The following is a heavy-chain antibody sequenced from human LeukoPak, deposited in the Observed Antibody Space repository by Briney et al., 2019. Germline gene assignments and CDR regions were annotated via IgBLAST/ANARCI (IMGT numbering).Heavy chain of an antibody. D-gene: IGHD6-13*01. CDR2: IYYSGST. J-gene: IGHJ5*02. CDR3: ARGRAAAGHNWFDP. Sequence: KSGGSLRLSCAASGFTFSSYWMSWIRQPPGKGLEWIGSIYYSGSTNYNPSLKSRVTISVDTSKNQFSLKLSSVTAADTAVYYCARGRAAAGHNWFDPWGQGTLVTVSS. V-gene: IGHV4-59*01. CDR1: GFTFSSYW.